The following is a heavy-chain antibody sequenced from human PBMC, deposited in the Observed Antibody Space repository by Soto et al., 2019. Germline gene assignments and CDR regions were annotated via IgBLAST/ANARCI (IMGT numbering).Heavy chain of an antibody. V-gene: IGHV4-34*01. J-gene: IGHJ3*02. D-gene: IGHD6-19*01. CDR3: ARGGSSDWQVALDI. CDR2: IKHSGSS. Sequence: SETLSLTCAVYAGSFSHYYWNWIRQSSGKGLEWIGKIKHSGSSNYNPSLRSRVSISVDMSKNQFSLRLTSVTAADTAVYYCARGGSSDWQVALDIWGQGTMVTVS. CDR1: AGSFSHYY.